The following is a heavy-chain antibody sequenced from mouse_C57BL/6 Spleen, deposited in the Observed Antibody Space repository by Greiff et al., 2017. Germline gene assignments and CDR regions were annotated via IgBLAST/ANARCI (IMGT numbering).Heavy chain of an antibody. Sequence: LVESGAELVRPGASVKLSCKASGYTFTDYYINWVKQRPGQGLEWIARIYPGSGNTYYNEKFKGKATLTAEKSSSTAYMQLSSLTSEDSAVYFCARDGYFAYWGQGTLVTVSA. J-gene: IGHJ3*01. CDR2: IYPGSGNT. CDR1: GYTFTDYY. D-gene: IGHD2-3*01. V-gene: IGHV1-76*01. CDR3: ARDGYFAY.